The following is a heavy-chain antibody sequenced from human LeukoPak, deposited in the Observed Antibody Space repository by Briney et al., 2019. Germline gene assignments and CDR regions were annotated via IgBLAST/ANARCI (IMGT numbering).Heavy chain of an antibody. CDR3: ARVVVAARFDY. Sequence: GGSLRLSCAASGFTFSSYSMNWVRQAPGKGLEWVSSISSSSSYIYYADSVKGRFTISRHSAKNSLYLQMNSLRAEDTAVYYCARVVVAARFDYWGQGTLVTVSS. J-gene: IGHJ4*02. D-gene: IGHD2-15*01. V-gene: IGHV3-21*01. CDR1: GFTFSSYS. CDR2: ISSSSSYI.